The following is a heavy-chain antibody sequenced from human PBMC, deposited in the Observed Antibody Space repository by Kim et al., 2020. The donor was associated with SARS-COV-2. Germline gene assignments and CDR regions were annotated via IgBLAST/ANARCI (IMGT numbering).Heavy chain of an antibody. CDR2: ISASNGNT. V-gene: IGHV1-18*01. D-gene: IGHD3-3*01. Sequence: ASVKVSCKASGYTFMNYGISWVRKAPGQGLDWMGYISASNGNTNYVQKFQGRVTMTTDTSTSTVYMELRSLTSDDTAVYYCARGGVSGLSGMDVWGQGTTVTVSS. CDR3: ARGGVSGLSGMDV. J-gene: IGHJ6*02. CDR1: GYTFMNYG.